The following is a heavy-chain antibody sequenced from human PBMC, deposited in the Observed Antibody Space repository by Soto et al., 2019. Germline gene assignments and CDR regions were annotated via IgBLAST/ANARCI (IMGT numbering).Heavy chain of an antibody. Sequence: QVQLVQSGAEVKKPGSSVKFSCKASGGTFSSYAISWVRQAPGQGLEWMGGIIPISGTANDAQKFQGRVTITADESTSTAYMELSSLRSEDTAVYYCARSQGSSTSLEIYYYYYYGMDVWGQGTTVTVSS. J-gene: IGHJ6*02. CDR2: IIPISGTA. D-gene: IGHD2-2*01. CDR3: ARSQGSSTSLEIYYYYYYGMDV. CDR1: GGTFSSYA. V-gene: IGHV1-69*01.